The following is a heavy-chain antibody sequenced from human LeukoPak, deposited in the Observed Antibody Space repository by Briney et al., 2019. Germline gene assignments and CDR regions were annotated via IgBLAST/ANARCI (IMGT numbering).Heavy chain of an antibody. CDR3: ARGSSYCSSTSCYDY. Sequence: SETLSLTCTVSGGSISSGGYYWSWIRQPPGKGLEWIGYIYHSGSTYYNPSLKSRVTISVDRSKNQFSLKLSSVTAADTAVYYCARGSSYCSSTSCYDYWGQGTLVTVSS. CDR2: IYHSGST. J-gene: IGHJ4*02. V-gene: IGHV4-30-2*01. CDR1: GGSISSGGYY. D-gene: IGHD2-2*01.